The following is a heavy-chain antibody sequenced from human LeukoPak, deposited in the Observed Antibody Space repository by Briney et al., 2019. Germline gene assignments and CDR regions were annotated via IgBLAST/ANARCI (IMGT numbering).Heavy chain of an antibody. CDR3: AKSSYYDSSGYYREYYFDY. J-gene: IGHJ4*02. CDR2: ISSSSSYI. CDR1: GFTFSSYS. D-gene: IGHD3-22*01. V-gene: IGHV3-21*04. Sequence: GGSLRLSCAASGFTFSSYSMNWVRQAPGKGLEWVSSISSSSSYIYYADSVKGRFTISRDNSKNTLYLQMNSLRAEDTAVYYCAKSSYYDSSGYYREYYFDYWGQGTLVTVSS.